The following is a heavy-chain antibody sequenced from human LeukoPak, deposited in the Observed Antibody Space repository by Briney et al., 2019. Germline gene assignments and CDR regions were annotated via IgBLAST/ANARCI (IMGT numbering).Heavy chain of an antibody. CDR2: MSPSGTT. CDR3: ARGGGSWYGDWFDP. CDR1: GDSVSSGNYY. D-gene: IGHD6-13*01. J-gene: IGHJ5*02. V-gene: IGHV4-61*01. Sequence: PSGTLSLTCTVSGDSVSSGNYYLSWIRQPPGKGLDWITYMSPSGTTKYNPSLKSRVTTSVDTSRTQFSLRLSSVTTADTAVYYCARGGGSWYGDWFDPWGQGTLVTVSS.